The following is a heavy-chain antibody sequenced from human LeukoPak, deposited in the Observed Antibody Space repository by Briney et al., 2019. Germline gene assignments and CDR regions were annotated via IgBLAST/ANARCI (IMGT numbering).Heavy chain of an antibody. V-gene: IGHV3-23*01. CDR1: KFAFSSYA. J-gene: IGHJ4*02. CDR2: ISGGGNT. Sequence: GGSLRLSCAASKFAFSSYAMSWVRQAPGKGLEWVSAISGGGNTYYADSVKGRFTISRDNSKNTLYLQMNSLRAEDTAVYYCARDAPYDSSGYYYEGHFDYWGQGTLVTVSS. D-gene: IGHD3-22*01. CDR3: ARDAPYDSSGYYYEGHFDY.